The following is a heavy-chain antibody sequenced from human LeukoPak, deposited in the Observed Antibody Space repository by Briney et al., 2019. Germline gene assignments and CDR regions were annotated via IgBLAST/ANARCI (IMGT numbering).Heavy chain of an antibody. Sequence: VASVKVSCKASGYTFTSYDINWVRQATGQGLEWMGWMNXXXGXTGYAQKFQGRVTITRNTSISTAYMELSSLRSEDTAVYHCAXGIXXXSSGYYSGSYYYYGMDVWGQGTTVTVSS. V-gene: IGHV1-8*03. J-gene: IGHJ6*02. CDR3: AXGIXXXSSGYYSGSYYYYGMDV. CDR2: MNXXXGXT. CDR1: GYTFTSYD. D-gene: IGHD3-22*01.